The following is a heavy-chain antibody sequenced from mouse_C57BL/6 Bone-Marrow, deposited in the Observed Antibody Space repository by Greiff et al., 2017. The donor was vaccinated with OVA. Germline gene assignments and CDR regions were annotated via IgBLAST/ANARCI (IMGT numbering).Heavy chain of an antibody. CDR2: ILPGSGST. CDR3: APRDYDNYAFAY. D-gene: IGHD2-1*01. J-gene: IGHJ3*01. V-gene: IGHV1-9*01. Sequence: VQVVESGAELMKPGASVKLSCKASGYPFTGYWIEWVKQRPGHGLAWIGEILPGSGSTNYNEKFKGKAPFTADTSSNPAYMQLSSLTTEDSAIYDCAPRDYDNYAFAYWGQGTRVTVSA. CDR1: GYPFTGYW.